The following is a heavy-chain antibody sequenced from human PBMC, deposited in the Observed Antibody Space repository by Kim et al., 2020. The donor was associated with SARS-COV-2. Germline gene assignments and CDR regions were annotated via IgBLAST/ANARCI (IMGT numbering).Heavy chain of an antibody. CDR2: INHSGST. CDR3: ARGVSGTTVVTLGLGYYYYYGMDV. CDR1: GGSLSGYY. V-gene: IGHV4-34*01. D-gene: IGHD4-17*01. J-gene: IGHJ6*02. Sequence: SETLSLTCAVYGGSLSGYYWSWIRQPPGKGLEWIGEINHSGSTNYNPSLKSRVTISVDTSKNQFSLKLSSVTAADTAVYYCARGVSGTTVVTLGLGYYYYYGMDVWGQGPTVTVSS.